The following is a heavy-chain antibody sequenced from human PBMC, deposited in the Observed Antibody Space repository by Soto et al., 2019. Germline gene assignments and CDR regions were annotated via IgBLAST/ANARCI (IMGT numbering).Heavy chain of an antibody. CDR3: AGVRHTYCSSTSCYYPKYYYYMDV. V-gene: IGHV4-34*01. CDR1: GGSFSGYY. CDR2: INHSGST. D-gene: IGHD2-2*01. J-gene: IGHJ6*03. Sequence: SETLSLTCAVYGGSFSGYYWSWIRQPPGKGLEWIGEINHSGSTNYNPSLKSRVTISVDTSKNQFSLKLSSVTAADTAVYYCAGVRHTYCSSTSCYYPKYYYYMDVWGKGTTVTV.